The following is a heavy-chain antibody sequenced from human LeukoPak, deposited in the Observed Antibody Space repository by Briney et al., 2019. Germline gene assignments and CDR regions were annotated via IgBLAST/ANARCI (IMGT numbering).Heavy chain of an antibody. CDR2: IKEDGSEK. D-gene: IGHD3-22*01. CDR1: GFTVSSNS. Sequence: GGSLRLSCTVSGFTVSSNSMSWVRQAPGKGLEWVASIKEDGSEKYYVDSVKGRFTISRDNAKNSLYLQMNSLRAEDTAVYYCARPGRDDSRGYYWYFDLWGRGTLVTVSS. V-gene: IGHV3-7*01. CDR3: ARPGRDDSRGYYWYFDL. J-gene: IGHJ2*01.